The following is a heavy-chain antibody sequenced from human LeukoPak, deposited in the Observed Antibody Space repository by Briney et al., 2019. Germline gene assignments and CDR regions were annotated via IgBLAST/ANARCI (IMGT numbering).Heavy chain of an antibody. J-gene: IGHJ4*02. CDR3: ARSGYCSSTSCEPFDY. CDR2: IYYSGST. V-gene: IGHV4-59*12. D-gene: IGHD2-2*01. CDR1: GGSISSYY. Sequence: SETLSLTCTVSGGSISSYYWSWIRQPPGKGLEWIGYIYYSGSTNYNPSLKSRVTILVDTSKNQFSLKLSSVTAADTAVYYCARSGYCSSTSCEPFDYWGQGTLVTVSS.